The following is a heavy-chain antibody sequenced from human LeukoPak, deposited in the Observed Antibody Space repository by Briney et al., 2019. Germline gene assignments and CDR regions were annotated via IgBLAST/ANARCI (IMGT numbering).Heavy chain of an antibody. CDR1: GFTFSDYW. J-gene: IGHJ4*02. D-gene: IGHD3-10*01. CDR2: IKQDGSEK. V-gene: IGHV3-7*01. Sequence: PGGSLRLSCAASGFTFSDYWMSWVRQAPGKGLECVANIKQDGSEKYYVDSVKGRFTVSRDNAKNTLYLQMSNLRDEDTAVYYCSSNTISSGNYWGQGTLVTVSP. CDR3: SSNTISSGNY.